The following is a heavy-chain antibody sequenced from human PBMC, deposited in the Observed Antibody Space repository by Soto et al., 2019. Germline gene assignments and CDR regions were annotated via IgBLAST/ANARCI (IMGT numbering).Heavy chain of an antibody. V-gene: IGHV4-4*07. CDR3: AREGSYSAYNFAHGIQLWSFDF. D-gene: IGHD5-12*01. J-gene: IGHJ4*02. CDR2: IFSSGST. CDR1: GGSINTFY. Sequence: SETLALTCTVSGGSINTFYWSWVRQPAGKGLEWIGRIFSSGSTSFNPSLESRVAMSVDTSKNHFSLNLSSVTAADMAVYYCAREGSYSAYNFAHGIQLWSFDFWGQGALVTVSS.